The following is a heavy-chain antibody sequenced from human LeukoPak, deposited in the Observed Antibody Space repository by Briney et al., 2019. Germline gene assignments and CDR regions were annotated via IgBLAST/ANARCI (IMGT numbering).Heavy chain of an antibody. CDR1: GFTFDDYA. V-gene: IGHV3-9*03. CDR2: ISWNSGSI. D-gene: IGHD3-10*01. CDR3: AKGPPYYYGSGSYFPIDY. J-gene: IGHJ4*02. Sequence: GGSLRLSCAASGFTFDDYAMHWVRQAPGKGLEWVSGISWNSGSIGYADSVKGRFTISRDNAKNSLYLQMNSLRAEDMALYYCAKGPPYYYGSGSYFPIDYWGQGTLVTVSS.